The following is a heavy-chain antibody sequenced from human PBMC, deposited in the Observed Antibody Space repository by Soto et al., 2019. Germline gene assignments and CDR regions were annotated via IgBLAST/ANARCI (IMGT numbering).Heavy chain of an antibody. CDR1: GGSISNGGYY. J-gene: IGHJ4*02. D-gene: IGHD2-2*02. V-gene: IGHV4-31*03. CDR2: IYYSGST. CDR3: ARAPLYPAY. Sequence: QVQLQESGPGLVKPSQTLSLTCTVSGGSISNGGYYWSWIRQHPGKGLEWIGYIYYSGSTYYNPSPTXRXTXXVDTSKNQSSLKLTSVTAADTAVYYCARAPLYPAYWGQGTLVTVSS.